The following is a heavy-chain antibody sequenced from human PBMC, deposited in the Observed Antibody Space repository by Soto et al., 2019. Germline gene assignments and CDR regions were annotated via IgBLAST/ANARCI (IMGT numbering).Heavy chain of an antibody. Sequence: SETLSLTCTVSGGSISSSSYYWGWIRQPPGKGLEWIGSIYYSGSTYYNPSLKSRVTISVDTSKNQFSLKLSSVAAADMAVYYCASHYYDSSGYTFDYWGQGTLVTVSS. CDR2: IYYSGST. V-gene: IGHV4-39*01. CDR3: ASHYYDSSGYTFDY. CDR1: GGSISSSSYY. J-gene: IGHJ4*02. D-gene: IGHD3-22*01.